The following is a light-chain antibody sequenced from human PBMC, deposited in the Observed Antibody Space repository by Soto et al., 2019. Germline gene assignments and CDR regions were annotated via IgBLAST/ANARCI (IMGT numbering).Light chain of an antibody. CDR1: SSDVGGYNY. V-gene: IGLV2-11*01. Sequence: QSALTQPRSVSGSPGQAVTISCTGTSSDVGGYNYVSWYQQHPGKAPKLMIYDVSKRPSGVPDRFSGSKSGNTASLTISGLQAEDEADYYCCSYAGSYPGVFGGANKVTVL. CDR2: DVS. J-gene: IGLJ3*02. CDR3: CSYAGSYPGV.